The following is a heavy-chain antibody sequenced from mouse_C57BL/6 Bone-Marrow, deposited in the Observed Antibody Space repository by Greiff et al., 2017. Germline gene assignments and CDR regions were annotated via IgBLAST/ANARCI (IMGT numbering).Heavy chain of an antibody. CDR3: TSRLLRFNWYFDV. D-gene: IGHD1-1*01. CDR2: IDPETGGT. Sequence: QVQLQQSGAELVRPGASVTLSCTASGYTFTDYEMHWVKQTPVHGLEWIGAIDPETGGTAYNQKFKGKAILTADKSSSTAYMELRRLTSEDSAVYYCTSRLLRFNWYFDVWGTGTTVTVSS. J-gene: IGHJ1*03. CDR1: GYTFTDYE. V-gene: IGHV1-15*01.